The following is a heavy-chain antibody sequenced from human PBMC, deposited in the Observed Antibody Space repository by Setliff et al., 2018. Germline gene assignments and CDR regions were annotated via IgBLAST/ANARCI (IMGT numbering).Heavy chain of an antibody. D-gene: IGHD4-4*01. V-gene: IGHV1-18*01. Sequence: ASVKVSCKASGYRFSTYGISWVRQAPGQGLEWMAWVSDNNGNANYAKSFQGRVTMNTDTATSTAYMELGSLTSDDTAVYYCARDRQSGPEHDYFDYWGQGTLVTVSS. CDR1: GYRFSTYG. J-gene: IGHJ4*02. CDR3: ARDRQSGPEHDYFDY. CDR2: VSDNNGNA.